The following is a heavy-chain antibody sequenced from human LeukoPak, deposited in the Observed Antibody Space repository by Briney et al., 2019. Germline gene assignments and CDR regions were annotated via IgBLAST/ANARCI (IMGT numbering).Heavy chain of an antibody. J-gene: IGHJ4*02. Sequence: GGSLRLSCAASGFTLSYFAMSWVRHAPGKGLEWVSTISNSGHNTYYADSVKGRFTISRDNSKDMLYVQMNSLRAEDTAVYYCAKASAMIVVVSKHFDYWGQGTLVTVSS. V-gene: IGHV3-23*01. CDR1: GFTLSYFA. D-gene: IGHD3-22*01. CDR2: ISNSGHNT. CDR3: AKASAMIVVVSKHFDY.